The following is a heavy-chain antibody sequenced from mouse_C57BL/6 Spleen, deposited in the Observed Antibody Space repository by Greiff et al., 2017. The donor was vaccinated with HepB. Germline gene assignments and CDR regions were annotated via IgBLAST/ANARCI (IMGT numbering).Heavy chain of an antibody. CDR1: GFTFTDYY. CDR2: IRNKANGYTT. V-gene: IGHV7-3*01. CDR3: ARWGAPYAMDY. J-gene: IGHJ4*01. Sequence: EVQGVESGGGLVQPGGSLSLSCAASGFTFTDYYMSWVRQPPGKALEWLGFIRNKANGYTTEYSASVKGRFTISRDNSQSILYLQMNALRAEDSATYYCARWGAPYAMDYWGQGTSVTVSS.